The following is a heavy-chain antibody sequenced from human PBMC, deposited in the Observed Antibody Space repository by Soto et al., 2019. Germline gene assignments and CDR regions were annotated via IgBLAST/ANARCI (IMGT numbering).Heavy chain of an antibody. V-gene: IGHV1-69*01. J-gene: IGHJ4*02. CDR3: ATGGRGYSSAPRFYFEY. Sequence: QVQLVQSGAEVKKPGSSVKVSCQASGGIFSSNAISWVRQAPGQGLEWMGGSLSIFDTPHYAQKFQGRVTITADESTSTAYMELSRLKSEDTALYYCATGGRGYSSAPRFYFEYWGQGTLVTVSS. D-gene: IGHD5-18*01. CDR2: SLSIFDTP. CDR1: GGIFSSNA.